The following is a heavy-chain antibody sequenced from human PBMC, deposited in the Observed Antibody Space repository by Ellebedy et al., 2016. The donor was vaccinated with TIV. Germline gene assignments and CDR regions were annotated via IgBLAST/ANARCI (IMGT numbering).Heavy chain of an antibody. CDR2: IKPSGGST. V-gene: IGHV1-46*01. CDR1: EYTFTNYY. CDR3: ARDQSQGDGMDV. J-gene: IGHJ6*02. Sequence: ASVKVSXXASEYTFTNYYIHWVRQAPGQGLEWMGIIKPSGGSTHYAQKFQGRVTMTRDTSTNTVYMDLSSLRSEDTAVYFCARDQSQGDGMDVWGQGTTVIVSS.